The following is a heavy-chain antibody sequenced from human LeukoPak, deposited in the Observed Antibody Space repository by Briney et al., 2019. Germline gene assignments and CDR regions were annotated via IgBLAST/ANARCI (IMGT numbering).Heavy chain of an antibody. CDR3: ARDTTSISHNFDY. CDR1: EFMFSSYW. Sequence: GGSLRLSCAASEFMFSSYWMSWARQAPGKGLEWVANIKQDGSEKYYVDSVKGRFTISRDNAKNSLYLQTNSLRAEDTAVYYCARDTTSISHNFDYWGQGTLVTVSS. D-gene: IGHD2/OR15-2a*01. J-gene: IGHJ4*02. CDR2: IKQDGSEK. V-gene: IGHV3-7*01.